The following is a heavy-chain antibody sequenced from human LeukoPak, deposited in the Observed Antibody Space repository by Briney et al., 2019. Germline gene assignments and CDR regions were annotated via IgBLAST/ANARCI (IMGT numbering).Heavy chain of an antibody. J-gene: IGHJ4*02. CDR3: ARGQGLAGFLYYFDY. V-gene: IGHV4-34*01. CDR1: GGSFSGYY. Sequence: SETLSLTCAVYGGSFSGYYWSWIRQPPGKGLEWIGEINHSGSTNYNPSLKSRVTISVDTSKNQSSLKLSSVTAADTAVYYCARGQGLAGFLYYFDYWGQGTLVTVSS. CDR2: INHSGST.